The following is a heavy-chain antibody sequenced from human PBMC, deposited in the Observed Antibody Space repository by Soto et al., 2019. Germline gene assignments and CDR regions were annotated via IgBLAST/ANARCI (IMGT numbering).Heavy chain of an antibody. CDR1: GFTFSSYG. V-gene: IGHV3-30*18. J-gene: IGHJ6*02. D-gene: IGHD2-8*01. CDR2: ISYDGSNK. Sequence: QVQLVESGGGVVQPVRSLRLSCAASGFTFSSYGMHWVRQAPGKGLEWVAVISYDGSNKYYADSVKGRFTISRDNSKNSLYMTMNSRRIEDAAVYYCAKGGGLSCYIGVCYRYYYDGLDVWGQGTTVTVSS. CDR3: AKGGGLSCYIGVCYRYYYDGLDV.